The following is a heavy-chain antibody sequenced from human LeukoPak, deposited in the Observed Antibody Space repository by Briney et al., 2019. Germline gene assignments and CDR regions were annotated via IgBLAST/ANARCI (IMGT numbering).Heavy chain of an antibody. CDR3: ARGSFPTYFDP. CDR1: GGSVSSGGYS. CDR2: IYHTGST. J-gene: IGHJ5*02. D-gene: IGHD2-21*01. V-gene: IGHV4-30-2*01. Sequence: SETLSLTCAVSGGSVSSGGYSWSWIRQPPGKGLEWIGYIYHTGSTHYNPSLESRVTISVDRSKNQFSLQLNSVTAADTAVYYCARGSFPTYFDPWGQGTLVTVSS.